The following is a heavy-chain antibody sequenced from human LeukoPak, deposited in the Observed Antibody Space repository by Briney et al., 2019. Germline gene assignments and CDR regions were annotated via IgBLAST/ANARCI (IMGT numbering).Heavy chain of an antibody. Sequence: SETLSLTCAVYGGSFSDYHWSWIRQPPGKGLEWIGEINHSGSTNYNPSLKSRVTISVDTSKNLFSLKLSSVTAADTAVYYCARIPTYGSGIYYYYSYYMDVWGKGTTVTVSS. CDR3: ARIPTYGSGIYYYYSYYMDV. J-gene: IGHJ6*03. D-gene: IGHD3-10*01. V-gene: IGHV4-34*01. CDR2: INHSGST. CDR1: GGSFSDYH.